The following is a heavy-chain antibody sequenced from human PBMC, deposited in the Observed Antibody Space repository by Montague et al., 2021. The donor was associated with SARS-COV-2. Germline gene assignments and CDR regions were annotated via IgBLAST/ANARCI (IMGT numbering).Heavy chain of an antibody. CDR2: IYYSVGT. V-gene: IGHV4-59*01. CDR1: GGPISGYY. CDR3: ASDRFIAGGRLPHGFDP. J-gene: IGHJ5*02. D-gene: IGHD6-13*01. Sequence: SETLSLTCSVSGGPISGYYWSWIRQSPGRGLEWIGYIYYSVGTIYNPSLKSRVIISVDTSKSQFSLKLSSVTAADTAADYCASDRFIAGGRLPHGFDPWGQGTLVTISS.